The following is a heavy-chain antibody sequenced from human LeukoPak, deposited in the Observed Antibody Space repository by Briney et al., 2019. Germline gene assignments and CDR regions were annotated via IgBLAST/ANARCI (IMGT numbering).Heavy chain of an antibody. Sequence: GGSLRLSCAASGFTFSSYWMHWVRQAPGKGLVWVSRINSDGSSTSYADSVKGRFTISRDNAKNTLYLQMNSLRAEDTAVYYCARDHLVGYYDSSGSPDYWGQGTLVTVSS. CDR3: ARDHLVGYYDSSGSPDY. V-gene: IGHV3-74*01. J-gene: IGHJ4*02. D-gene: IGHD3-22*01. CDR1: GFTFSSYW. CDR2: INSDGSST.